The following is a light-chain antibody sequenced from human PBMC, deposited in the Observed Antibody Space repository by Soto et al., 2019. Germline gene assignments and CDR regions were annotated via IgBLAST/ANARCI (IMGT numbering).Light chain of an antibody. CDR2: GAS. CDR3: QQYNNWPKT. Sequence: IVMTQSPATLSVSPGERATLSCRASQSVSSNLAWYQQKPGQAPRLLIYGASARATGIPARFSGSGSGTEFTLTISSLQSEDIAVYYCQQYNNWPKTFGQGTKVDI. CDR1: QSVSSN. J-gene: IGKJ1*01. V-gene: IGKV3-15*01.